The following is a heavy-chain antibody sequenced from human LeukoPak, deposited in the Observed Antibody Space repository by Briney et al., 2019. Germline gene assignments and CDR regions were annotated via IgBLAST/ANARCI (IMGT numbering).Heavy chain of an antibody. J-gene: IGHJ6*03. CDR2: INPNSGGT. Sequence: ASVKVSCKASGYTFTSYAMNWVRQAPGQGLEWMGWINPNSGGTNYAQKFQGRVTMTRDTSISTAYMELSRLRSDDTAVYYCARAMGTVYYYYYMDVWGKGTTVTVSS. CDR1: GYTFTSYA. V-gene: IGHV1-2*02. CDR3: ARAMGTVYYYYYMDV. D-gene: IGHD5-18*01.